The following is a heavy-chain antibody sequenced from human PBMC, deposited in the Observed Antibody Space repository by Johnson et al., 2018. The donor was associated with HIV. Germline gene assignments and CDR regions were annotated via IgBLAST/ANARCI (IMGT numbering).Heavy chain of an antibody. Sequence: HVQLVESGGGVVQPGRSLRLSCTASGFTFSTYAIHWVRQAPGKGLEWVAVISYDGTKKYYADSVKGRSTMSRDNSKNTIYLQMNSLRPEDTAVYFCARDGKYSSIGPDAFDVWGQGTMVAVSS. CDR3: ARDGKYSSIGPDAFDV. CDR1: GFTFSTYA. J-gene: IGHJ3*01. CDR2: ISYDGTKK. D-gene: IGHD6-13*01. V-gene: IGHV3-30-3*01.